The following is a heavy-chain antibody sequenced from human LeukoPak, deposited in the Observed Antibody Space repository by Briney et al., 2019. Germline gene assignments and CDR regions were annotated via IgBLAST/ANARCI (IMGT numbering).Heavy chain of an antibody. J-gene: IGHJ4*02. CDR3: ARGGVYFDY. D-gene: IGHD6-25*01. CDR1: GGSISSYY. Sequence: SETLSLTCTVSGGSISSYYWSWIRQPPGKGLEWIGYISYSGSTNYNPSLKSRVTISVDTSKNQFSLKLSSVTAADTAVYYCARGGVYFDYWGQGTLVTVSS. V-gene: IGHV4-59*01. CDR2: ISYSGST.